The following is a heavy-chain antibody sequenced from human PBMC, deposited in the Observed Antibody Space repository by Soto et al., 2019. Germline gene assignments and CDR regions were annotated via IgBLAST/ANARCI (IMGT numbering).Heavy chain of an antibody. CDR2: IYYRGGT. Sequence: SETLSLTCTVSGGSISSYYWGWFRQPPGKGLEWIGYIYYRGGTNYNPSLKSRVTISVDTSKNQFSLKLSSVTAADTAVYYCARLDRYDYGDYIDAFDIWGQGTMVTVSS. V-gene: IGHV4-59*08. J-gene: IGHJ3*02. CDR1: GGSISSYY. D-gene: IGHD4-17*01. CDR3: ARLDRYDYGDYIDAFDI.